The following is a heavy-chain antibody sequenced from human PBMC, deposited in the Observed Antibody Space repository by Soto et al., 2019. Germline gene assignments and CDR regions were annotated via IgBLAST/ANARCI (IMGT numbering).Heavy chain of an antibody. J-gene: IGHJ5*02. CDR3: GGGTQVVIIKVGTGAHWFKL. CDR2: INHSGIT. D-gene: IGHD3-3*01. V-gene: IGHV4-34*01. Sequence: PAETLASTFAVYGGSFSGDYWSWIRQPPGKVLELIGEINHSGITNYNPSLKSRVTISVDTSKNHFSLKLRSVTAADTAVYYCGGGTQVVIIKVGTGAHWFKLWGQGTLVNVSS. CDR1: GGSFSGDY.